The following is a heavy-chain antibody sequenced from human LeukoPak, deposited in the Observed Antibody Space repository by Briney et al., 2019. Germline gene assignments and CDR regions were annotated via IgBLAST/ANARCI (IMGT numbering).Heavy chain of an antibody. J-gene: IGHJ4*02. CDR1: GYNFSSYG. D-gene: IGHD3-22*01. CDR3: AREILTTYYYDSSGYYPLDY. CDR2: INAYNGDT. Sequence: ASVKVSCKASGYNFSSYGITWVRQAPGQGLEWMGWINAYNGDTNYAQNIQGRVTLTTETFTSTAYLELRSLRSDDTAVYYCAREILTTYYYDSSGYYPLDYWGQGTLVTVSS. V-gene: IGHV1-18*01.